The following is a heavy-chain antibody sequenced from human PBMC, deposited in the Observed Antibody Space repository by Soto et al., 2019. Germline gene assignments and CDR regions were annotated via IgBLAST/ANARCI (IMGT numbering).Heavy chain of an antibody. CDR2: ISAYNGNT. D-gene: IGHD5-12*01. CDR3: ARGARYSGYDFFDY. CDR1: GYTFTSCG. V-gene: IGHV1-18*01. Sequence: GASVKVSCKASGYTFTSCGISWVRQAPGQGLEWMGWISAYNGNTNYAQKLQGRVTMTTDTSTSTAYMELRSLRSDDTAVYYCARGARYSGYDFFDYWGQGTLVTVSS. J-gene: IGHJ4*02.